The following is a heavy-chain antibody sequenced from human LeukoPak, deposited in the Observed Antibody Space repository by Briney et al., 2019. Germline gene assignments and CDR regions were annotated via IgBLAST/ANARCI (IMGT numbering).Heavy chain of an antibody. CDR3: ASFKSTFGELS. CDR2: ISSSSNSI. D-gene: IGHD3-10*01. J-gene: IGHJ4*02. CDR1: GSTFSNYT. Sequence: GGSLRLSCAASGSTFSNYTMDWVRQAPGQGLEWVSSISSSSNSIYYADSVKGRFTISRDNAKNSLYLHMNSLRVDDTAVYYCASFKSTFGELSWGQGTRVTVSS. V-gene: IGHV3-21*01.